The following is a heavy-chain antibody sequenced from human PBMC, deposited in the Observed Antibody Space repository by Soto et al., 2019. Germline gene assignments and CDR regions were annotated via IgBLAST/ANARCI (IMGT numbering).Heavy chain of an antibody. CDR2: IYYSGST. V-gene: IGHV4-61*01. Sequence: SETLSLSCTVSGGSVSSGSYYWSWLRQPPGKKLEWIGSIYYSGSTNYNPSLKSRVTISVDTSKNQFSLKLSSVTASDTAVYYCERRNDFWGQGTLVTVSS. CDR1: GGSVSSGSYY. J-gene: IGHJ4*02. CDR3: ERRNDF.